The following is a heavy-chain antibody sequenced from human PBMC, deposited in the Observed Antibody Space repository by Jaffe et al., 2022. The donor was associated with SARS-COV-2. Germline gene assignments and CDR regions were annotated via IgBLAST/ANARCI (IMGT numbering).Heavy chain of an antibody. J-gene: IGHJ4*02. Sequence: EVQLLESGGGLVQPGGSLRLSCAASGFTFSSYAMSWVRQAPGKGLEWVSAISGSGGSTYYADSVKGRFTISRDNSKNTLYLQMNSLRAEDTAVYYCAKAEKRGLAVAPWGFDYWGQGTLVTVSS. V-gene: IGHV3-23*01. CDR3: AKAEKRGLAVAPWGFDY. CDR1: GFTFSSYA. CDR2: ISGSGGST. D-gene: IGHD6-19*01.